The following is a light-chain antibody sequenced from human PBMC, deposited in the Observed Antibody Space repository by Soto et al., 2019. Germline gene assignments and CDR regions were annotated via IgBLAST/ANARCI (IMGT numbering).Light chain of an antibody. V-gene: IGLV2-23*02. CDR2: EVN. Sequence: QSALTQPASVSGSPGQSITISCTGTNGDVGSYDLVSWYQRYPGEAPKLIIYEVNKRPSGISNRFSGSKSGNTASLTISVLQAEDEAEYDCCSYAGSNSLIFGGGTKVTVL. J-gene: IGLJ2*01. CDR3: CSYAGSNSLI. CDR1: NGDVGSYDL.